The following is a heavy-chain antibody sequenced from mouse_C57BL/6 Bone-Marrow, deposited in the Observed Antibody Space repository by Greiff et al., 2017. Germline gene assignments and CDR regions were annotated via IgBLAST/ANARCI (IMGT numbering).Heavy chain of an antibody. CDR1: GFTFSDYG. CDR2: ISSGSSTI. Sequence: EVMLVESGGGLVKPGGSLKLSCAASGFTFSDYGMHWVRQAPEKGLEWVAYISSGSSTIYYADTVKGRFTISRDNATNTLFLQMTSLRSEDTAMYYCARPDYYGSSAWFAYWGQGTLVTVSA. D-gene: IGHD1-1*01. V-gene: IGHV5-17*01. CDR3: ARPDYYGSSAWFAY. J-gene: IGHJ3*01.